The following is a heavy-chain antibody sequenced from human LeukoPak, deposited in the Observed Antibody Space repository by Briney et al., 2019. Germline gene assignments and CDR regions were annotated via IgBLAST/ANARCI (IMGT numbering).Heavy chain of an antibody. J-gene: IGHJ4*02. V-gene: IGHV3-7*01. CDR2: MKRDGTKI. Sequence: GGSLRLSCATFGFTFSNYWMSWVRQAPGRRLEWVANMKRDGTKIFYVDSVKGRFTISRDNAKNSLYLQMNSLRADDTAVYYCANHLACGSTSCPSFDDWGQGTLVTVSS. CDR1: GFTFSNYW. D-gene: IGHD2-2*01. CDR3: ANHLACGSTSCPSFDD.